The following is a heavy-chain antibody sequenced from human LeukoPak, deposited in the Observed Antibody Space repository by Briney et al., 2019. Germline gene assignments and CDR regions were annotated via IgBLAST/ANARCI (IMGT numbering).Heavy chain of an antibody. V-gene: IGHV4-30-2*01. CDR3: ARGNMAAQLRYFDY. Sequence: SQTLSLTCTVSGVSISSGGYYWSWIRQPPGKGLEWMGYIYHSGSTYYNPSLKSRVTISVDRSKNQFPLKLSSVTAADTAVYYCARGNMAAQLRYFDYWGQGTLVTVSS. J-gene: IGHJ4*02. CDR1: GVSISSGGYY. D-gene: IGHD6-13*01. CDR2: IYHSGST.